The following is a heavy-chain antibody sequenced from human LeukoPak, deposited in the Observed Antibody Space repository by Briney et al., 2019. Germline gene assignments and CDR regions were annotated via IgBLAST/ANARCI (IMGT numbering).Heavy chain of an antibody. J-gene: IGHJ3*02. V-gene: IGHV3-7*01. Sequence: GGSLRLSCAASGFTFSSYWISWVRQAPGKGLEWVANIKQDGSEKYYVDSVKGRFTISRDNAKNSLYLQMNSLRAEDTAVYYCARERKQWLVAADAFDIWGQGTMVTVSS. CDR1: GFTFSSYW. CDR2: IKQDGSEK. CDR3: ARERKQWLVAADAFDI. D-gene: IGHD6-19*01.